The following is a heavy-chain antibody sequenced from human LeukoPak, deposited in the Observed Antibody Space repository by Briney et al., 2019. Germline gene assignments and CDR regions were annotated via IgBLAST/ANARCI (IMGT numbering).Heavy chain of an antibody. CDR2: NYYSGST. CDR1: GGSISSSSYY. V-gene: IGHV4-39*01. J-gene: IGHJ4*02. D-gene: IGHD5-18*01. CDR3: ARTFGYSYGYLDY. Sequence: SETLSLTCTVSGGSISSSSYYWGCIRQPPGRGLEWIGSNYYSGSTYYNSSLKSRVTISVDTSKNQFSLKLSSVTAADTAVYYCARTFGYSYGYLDYWGQGTLVTVSS.